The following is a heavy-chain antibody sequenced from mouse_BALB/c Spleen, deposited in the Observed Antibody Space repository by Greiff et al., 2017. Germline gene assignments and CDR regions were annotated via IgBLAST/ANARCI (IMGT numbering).Heavy chain of an antibody. CDR2: IDPETGGT. CDR1: GYTFTDYE. Sequence: QVQLQQSGAELVRPGASVTLSCKASGYTFTDYEMHWVKQTPVHGLEWIGAIDPETGGTAYNQKFKGKATLTADKSSSTAYMELRSLTSEDSAVYYCARGSGYGYWGQGTTLTVSS. J-gene: IGHJ2*01. D-gene: IGHD2-2*01. V-gene: IGHV1-15*01. CDR3: ARGSGYGY.